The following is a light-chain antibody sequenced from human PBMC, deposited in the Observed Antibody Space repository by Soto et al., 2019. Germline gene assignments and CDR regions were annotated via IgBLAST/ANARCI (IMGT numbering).Light chain of an antibody. Sequence: EIVLTQSPGTLSLSTGERATLSCRGSQSVSSSYFAWYQQKPGQAPRHLIYGASSRATGIPDRFSGSGSGTDFTLTISRLEPEDFAVYYCQQYGSSPVTFGPGTKVDIK. CDR3: QQYGSSPVT. CDR1: QSVSSSY. V-gene: IGKV3-20*01. J-gene: IGKJ3*01. CDR2: GAS.